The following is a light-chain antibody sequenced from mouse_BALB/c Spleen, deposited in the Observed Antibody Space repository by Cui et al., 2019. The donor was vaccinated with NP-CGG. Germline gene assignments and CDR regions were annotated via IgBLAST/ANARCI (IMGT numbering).Light chain of an antibody. CDR1: TGAVIISNY. V-gene: IGLV1*01. Sequence: QAVLPHESALTTSPGETVTRTCRSSTGAVIISNYANWVQEKPDHLFTGLIGGTNNRAPGVPARFSGSLIGDKAALTITGAQTDDEATYFCALWYSNHWVFGGGTRLTVL. J-gene: IGLJ1*01. CDR2: GTN. CDR3: ALWYSNHWV.